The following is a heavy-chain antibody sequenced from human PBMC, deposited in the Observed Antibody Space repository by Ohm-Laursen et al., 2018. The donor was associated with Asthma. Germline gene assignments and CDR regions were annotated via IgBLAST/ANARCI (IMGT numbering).Heavy chain of an antibody. CDR1: GYTFTGYY. Sequence: GASVKVSCKASGYTFTGYYMHWVRQAPGQGLEWMGWINPNSGGTNYAQKFQGWVTMTRDTSISTAYMELSRLRSDDTAVYYCARTDRRPYYYGMDVWGQGTTVTVSS. CDR2: INPNSGGT. V-gene: IGHV1-2*04. CDR3: ARTDRRPYYYGMDV. J-gene: IGHJ6*02.